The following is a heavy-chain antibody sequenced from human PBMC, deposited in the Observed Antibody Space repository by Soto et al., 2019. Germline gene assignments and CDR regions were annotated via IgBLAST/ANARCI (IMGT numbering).Heavy chain of an antibody. CDR1: GYSISSNYY. CDR2: IYHSGST. V-gene: IGHV4-38-2*02. CDR3: ARDRYASIYDAFKI. Sequence: SETLSLTCAVSGYSISSNYYWGWLRQPPGKGLEWIGSIYHSGSTYYNPSLKSRVTISVDTSKNQFSLRLTSVTAADTAVYYCARDRYASIYDAFKIWGQGTMVTVSS. D-gene: IGHD5-12*01. J-gene: IGHJ3*02.